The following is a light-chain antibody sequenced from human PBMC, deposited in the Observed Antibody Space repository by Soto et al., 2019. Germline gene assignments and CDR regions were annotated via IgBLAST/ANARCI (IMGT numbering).Light chain of an antibody. CDR2: GAS. CDR1: QSVSNNY. CDR3: QQYGSSGT. Sequence: EIVLTQSPGTLSRSPGERATLSCRASQSVSNNYLAWYQQKPGQAPRRLIYGASNRATGIPDRFSGSGSGTDFPLTISRLEPEDVAVYYCQQYGSSGTFGQGTKVEIK. J-gene: IGKJ1*01. V-gene: IGKV3-20*01.